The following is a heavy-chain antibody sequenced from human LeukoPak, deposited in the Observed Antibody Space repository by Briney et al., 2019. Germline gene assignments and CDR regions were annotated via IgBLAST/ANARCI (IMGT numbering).Heavy chain of an antibody. CDR1: GFTFSSFS. V-gene: IGHV3-48*01. J-gene: IGHJ4*02. Sequence: GGPLRLSCAASGFTFSSFSMTWVRQAPGKGLEWISYIHSTSSPIYYADSVKGRFTVSRDNAKNSLYLQMNSLRAEDTAVYYCGRGGSTGSWFNYWGQGTLVTVSS. CDR3: GRGGSTGSWFNY. D-gene: IGHD6-13*01. CDR2: IHSTSSPI.